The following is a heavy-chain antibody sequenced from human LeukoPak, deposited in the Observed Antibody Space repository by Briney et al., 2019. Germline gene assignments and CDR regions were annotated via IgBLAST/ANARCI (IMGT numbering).Heavy chain of an antibody. Sequence: ASVKVSCKVSGYTLTELSMHWVRQAPGKGLEWMGGFDPEDGETIYAQKFQGRVTMTEDTSTDTAYMELSSPRSEDTAVYYCATDTDYSTYGNYWGQGTLVTVSS. D-gene: IGHD4-11*01. V-gene: IGHV1-24*01. CDR3: ATDTDYSTYGNY. CDR2: FDPEDGET. J-gene: IGHJ4*02. CDR1: GYTLTELS.